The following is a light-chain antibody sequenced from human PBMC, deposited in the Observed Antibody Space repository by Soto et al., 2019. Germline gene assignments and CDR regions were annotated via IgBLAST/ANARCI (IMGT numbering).Light chain of an antibody. CDR2: AAS. CDR3: QQYQSSWT. J-gene: IGKJ1*01. CDR1: QSIISY. Sequence: DIQMTQSPSSLSASVGDRVTITCRASQSIISYLNWYQQKPGKAPKLLIYAASSLQSGVPSRFSGSGSGTDFTLTISSLQPDDFATYYCQQYQSSWTFGQGTKVDIK. V-gene: IGKV1-39*01.